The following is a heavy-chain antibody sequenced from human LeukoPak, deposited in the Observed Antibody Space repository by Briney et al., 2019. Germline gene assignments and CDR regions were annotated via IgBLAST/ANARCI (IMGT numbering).Heavy chain of an antibody. CDR2: ISYDGSNK. CDR3: ARGLSAMGYFDY. D-gene: IGHD3-16*01. CDR1: GFTFSSYA. J-gene: IGHJ4*02. V-gene: IGHV3-30*04. Sequence: PGGSLRLSCAASGFTFSSYAMHWVRRAPGKGLEWVAVISYDGSNKYYADSVKGRFTISRDNSENTLYLQMNSLRAEDTAVYYCARGLSAMGYFDYWGQGTLVTVSS.